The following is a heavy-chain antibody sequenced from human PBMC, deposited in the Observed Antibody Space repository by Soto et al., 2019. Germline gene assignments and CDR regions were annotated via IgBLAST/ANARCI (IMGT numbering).Heavy chain of an antibody. CDR3: AKTITTGGTASYTVGSRGRGAVLDH. CDR1: GFTFSVFG. Sequence: QVQLVESGGGVVQPGRSLRLSCAASGFTFSVFGMHWVRQAPGKGLEWVAVISNTGSSAHYADSVRGRFTISRDNGANTLSLLRTSLGPVDTSVYSCAKTITTGGTASYTVGSRGRGAVLDHWGQGKLMTVSS. D-gene: IGHD6-19*01. CDR2: ISNTGSSA. J-gene: IGHJ4*02. V-gene: IGHV3-30*18.